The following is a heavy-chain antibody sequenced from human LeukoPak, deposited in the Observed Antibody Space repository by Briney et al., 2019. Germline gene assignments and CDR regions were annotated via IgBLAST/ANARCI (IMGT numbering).Heavy chain of an antibody. J-gene: IGHJ4*02. V-gene: IGHV3-21*01. CDR1: GFAFSSYS. D-gene: IGHD1-26*01. CDR3: ARDLTGSRTFDY. Sequence: GGSLRLSCAASASGFAFSSYSMNWVRQAPGKGLEWVSSISSSSYIYYADSLKGRFTISRDNAKNSLYLQMNSLRAEDTAVYYCARDLTGSRTFDYWGQGTLVTVSS. CDR2: ISSSSYI.